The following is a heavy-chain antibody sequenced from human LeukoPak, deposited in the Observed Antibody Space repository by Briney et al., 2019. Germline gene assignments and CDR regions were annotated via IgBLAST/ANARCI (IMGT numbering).Heavy chain of an antibody. CDR2: IKSKTDGGTT. D-gene: IGHD5-18*01. Sequence: GGFLRLSCAASGFTFSNAWMSWVRQAPGKGLEWVGRIKSKTDGGTTDYAAPVKGRFTISRDDSKNTLYLQMNSLKTEDTAVYYCTTDRRGDTAVDTAMVPWGQGTLVTVSS. V-gene: IGHV3-15*01. CDR1: GFTFSNAW. CDR3: TTDRRGDTAVDTAMVP. J-gene: IGHJ5*02.